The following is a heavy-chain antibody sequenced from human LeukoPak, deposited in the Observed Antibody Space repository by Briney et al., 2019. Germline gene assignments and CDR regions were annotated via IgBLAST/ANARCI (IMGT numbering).Heavy chain of an antibody. CDR2: IYTSGST. Sequence: PSETLSLTCTVSGGSISSYYWSWIRQPAGEGLEWIGRIYTSGSTNYNPSLKSRVTISVDTSKNRFSLKVSSVTAADTAVYYCARVSSVWIKDYYYYMDVWGKGTTVTVSS. V-gene: IGHV4-4*07. CDR3: ARVSSVWIKDYYYYMDV. CDR1: GGSISSYY. J-gene: IGHJ6*03. D-gene: IGHD5-12*01.